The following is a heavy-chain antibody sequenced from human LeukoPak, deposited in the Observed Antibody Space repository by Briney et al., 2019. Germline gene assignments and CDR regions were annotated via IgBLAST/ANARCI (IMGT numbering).Heavy chain of an antibody. Sequence: SETLSLTCAVYGGSFSGYYWSWIRQPPGKGLEWIGEINHSGSTNYNPSLKSRVTISVDTSKNQFSLKLSSVTAADTAVYYCARVGGTNYYYYGMDVWGQGATVTVSS. D-gene: IGHD1-1*01. CDR3: ARVGGTNYYYYGMDV. V-gene: IGHV4-34*01. CDR2: INHSGST. J-gene: IGHJ6*02. CDR1: GGSFSGYY.